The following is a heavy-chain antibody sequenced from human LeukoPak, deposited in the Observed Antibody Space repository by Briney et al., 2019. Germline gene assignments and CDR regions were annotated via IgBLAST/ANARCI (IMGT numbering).Heavy chain of an antibody. Sequence: GGSLRLSCAASGFTFSSYGMSWVRQAPGKGLEWVSAISGSGGSTYYADSVKGRFTISRDNSKNTLYLQMNSLRAEDTAVYYCAKDWSDLYYYDSSPIDYWGRGTLVTVSS. J-gene: IGHJ4*02. D-gene: IGHD3-22*01. CDR2: ISGSGGST. V-gene: IGHV3-23*01. CDR3: AKDWSDLYYYDSSPIDY. CDR1: GFTFSSYG.